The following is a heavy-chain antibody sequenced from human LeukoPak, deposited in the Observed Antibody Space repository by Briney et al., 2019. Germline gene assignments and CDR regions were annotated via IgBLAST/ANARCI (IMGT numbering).Heavy chain of an antibody. CDR3: AKASVYSSGYFFDY. CDR1: GFTFSSYA. CDR2: ISNSGGST. J-gene: IGHJ4*02. V-gene: IGHV3-23*01. D-gene: IGHD3-22*01. Sequence: GGSLRLSCAASGFTFSSYAMSCVRQAPGKGLEWVSAISNSGGSTYYADSVKGRFTISRDNSKNTLYLQMNSLRAEDTAIYYCAKASVYSSGYFFDYWGQGTLVTVSS.